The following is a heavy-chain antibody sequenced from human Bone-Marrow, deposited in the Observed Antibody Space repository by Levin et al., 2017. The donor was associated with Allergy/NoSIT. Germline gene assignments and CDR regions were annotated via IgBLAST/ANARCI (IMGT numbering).Heavy chain of an antibody. Sequence: PGGSLRLSCKGSGYSFTSYWIGWVRQMPGKGLEWMGIIYPGDSDTRYSPSFQGQVTISADKSISTAYLQWSSLKASDTAMYYCARHEGPPTGIAAAGTPYYDYGMDVWGQGTTVTVSS. J-gene: IGHJ6*02. V-gene: IGHV5-51*01. D-gene: IGHD6-13*01. CDR3: ARHEGPPTGIAAAGTPYYDYGMDV. CDR2: IYPGDSDT. CDR1: GYSFTSYW.